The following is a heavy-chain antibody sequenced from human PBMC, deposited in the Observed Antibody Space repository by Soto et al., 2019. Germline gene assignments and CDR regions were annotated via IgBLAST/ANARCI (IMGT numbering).Heavy chain of an antibody. Sequence: EVQLLESGGALVQPGGSLRLACAASGFTFNNFAMSWVRQAPGKGLEWVSGITASGSFTYYVASVKGRFTISRDNRKNTLSLQIDSLRGEDTASYYCVKDSSRWYYFDYWGPGTLVTVSS. J-gene: IGHJ4*02. CDR3: VKDSSRWYYFDY. CDR1: GFTFNNFA. CDR2: ITASGSFT. V-gene: IGHV3-23*01. D-gene: IGHD6-13*01.